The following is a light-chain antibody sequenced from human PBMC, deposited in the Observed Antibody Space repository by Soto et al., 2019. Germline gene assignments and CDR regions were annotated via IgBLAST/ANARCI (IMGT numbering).Light chain of an antibody. Sequence: IQLTQSPSSRSASVGDRVTITCRASQGISSYLAWYQQKPGKAPKLLIYAASTLQSGVPSRFSGSGSGTDFTLTISSLQPEDFATYYCQQLNSYPWTFGQGTKVDIK. V-gene: IGKV1-9*01. J-gene: IGKJ1*01. CDR3: QQLNSYPWT. CDR2: AAS. CDR1: QGISSY.